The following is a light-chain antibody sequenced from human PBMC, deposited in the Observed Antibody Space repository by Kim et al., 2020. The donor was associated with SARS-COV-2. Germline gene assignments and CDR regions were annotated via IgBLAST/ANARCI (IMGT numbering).Light chain of an antibody. CDR2: LEGSRSY. V-gene: IGLV4-60*03. J-gene: IGLJ3*02. Sequence: SFKLTCTLSSGHSSYITAWHQQQPGKSPRYLMKLEGSRSYNKGSGVPDPFSRSSSGAGRYLTISIRLSEDEAVYYCETSDSNTWVFGGGTQLTVL. CDR1: SGHSSYI. CDR3: ETSDSNTWV.